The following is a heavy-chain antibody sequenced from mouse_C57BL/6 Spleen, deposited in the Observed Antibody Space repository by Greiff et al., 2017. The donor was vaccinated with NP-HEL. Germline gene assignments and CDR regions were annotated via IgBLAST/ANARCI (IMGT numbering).Heavy chain of an antibody. Sequence: VQGVESGAELVRPGTSVKLSCKASGYAFTNYLIEWVKQRPGQGLEWIGVINPGSGGTNYNEKFKGKATLTADKSSSTAYLQLSSLTSEDSAVYFCAREDGSLYAMDYWGQGTSVTVSS. V-gene: IGHV1-54*01. CDR1: GYAFTNYL. J-gene: IGHJ4*01. CDR3: AREDGSLYAMDY. D-gene: IGHD1-1*01. CDR2: INPGSGGT.